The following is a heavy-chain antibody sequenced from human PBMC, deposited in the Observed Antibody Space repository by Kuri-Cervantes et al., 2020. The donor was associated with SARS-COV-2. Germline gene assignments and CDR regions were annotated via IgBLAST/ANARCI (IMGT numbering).Heavy chain of an antibody. CDR3: AKDHGYCSGGSCYGDAFDI. CDR1: GFTFSSYS. CDR2: ISGSGGST. Sequence: GGSLRLSCAASGFTFSSYSMNWVRQAPGKGLEWVSAISGSGGSTYYADSVKGRFTISRDNSKNTLYLQMNSLRAEDTAVYYCAKDHGYCSGGSCYGDAFDIWGQGTMVTVSS. V-gene: IGHV3-23*01. D-gene: IGHD2-15*01. J-gene: IGHJ3*02.